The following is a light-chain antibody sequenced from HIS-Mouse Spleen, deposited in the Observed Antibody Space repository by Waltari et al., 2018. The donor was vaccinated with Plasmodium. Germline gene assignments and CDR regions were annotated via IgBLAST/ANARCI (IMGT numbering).Light chain of an antibody. CDR2: TAS. V-gene: IGLV3-1*01. Sequence: SYELTQPPPVSVSPGQTASITCPGDKLGDTYACWYQQTPGQSPVLVIYTASKRPSGVSNRFSGSKSGNTASLTISGLQAEDEADYYCCSYAGSSTNWVFGGGTKLTVL. J-gene: IGLJ3*02. CDR3: CSYAGSSTNWV. CDR1: KLGDTY.